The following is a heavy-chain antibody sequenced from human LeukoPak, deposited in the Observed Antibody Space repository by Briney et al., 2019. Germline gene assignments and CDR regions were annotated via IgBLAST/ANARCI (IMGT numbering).Heavy chain of an antibody. V-gene: IGHV4-34*01. Sequence: SETLSLTCAVYGGSFSGYYWSWIRQPPGKGLEWIGEINHSGSTNYNPSLKSRVTISVDTSKNQFSLKLSSVTAADTAVYYCARGRRYCSSTSCRTTFDYWGQGTLVTVSS. J-gene: IGHJ4*02. CDR2: INHSGST. CDR1: GGSFSGYY. CDR3: ARGRRYCSSTSCRTTFDY. D-gene: IGHD2-2*01.